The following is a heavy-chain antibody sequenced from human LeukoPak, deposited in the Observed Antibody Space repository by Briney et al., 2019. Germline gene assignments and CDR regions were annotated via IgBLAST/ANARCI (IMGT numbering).Heavy chain of an antibody. CDR1: GYSFTSYW. CDR2: IYPGDSDT. D-gene: IGHD2-2*01. Sequence: GESLKISCKGSGYSFTSYWIGWVRQMPGKGLEWMGIIYPGDSDTRYSPSFQGQVTISADKSISTAYLQWSSLKASDTAMYYCATRYYCSSTSCYAGDAFDIWGQGTMVTVSS. V-gene: IGHV5-51*01. J-gene: IGHJ3*02. CDR3: ATRYYCSSTSCYAGDAFDI.